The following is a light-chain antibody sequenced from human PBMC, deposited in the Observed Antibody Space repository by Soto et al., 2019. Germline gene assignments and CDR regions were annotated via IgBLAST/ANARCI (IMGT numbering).Light chain of an antibody. CDR1: QSVSTXY. V-gene: IGKV3-20*01. Sequence: ELALKQSSGTLSCSPGERATRSCSASQSVSTXYLASYQQKPGQAPRLLIYGASSRATGSPDRFSGSGSGTDFTLPISRLDPEDFAVYYCQQYGSSLSTFGQGTRLEIK. J-gene: IGKJ5*01. CDR3: QQYGSSLST. CDR2: GAS.